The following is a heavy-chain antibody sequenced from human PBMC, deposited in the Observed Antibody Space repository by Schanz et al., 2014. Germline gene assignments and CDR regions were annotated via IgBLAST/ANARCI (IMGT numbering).Heavy chain of an antibody. CDR1: GASISSSNW. D-gene: IGHD5-12*01. V-gene: IGHV4-4*02. J-gene: IGHJ5*02. Sequence: QVQLQESGPGLVKPSGTLSLTCAVSGASISSSNWWSWVRQPPGKGLEWIGEIYHSGNTNYNASLKSRVTIPVDPSKNQFSLKLTSVTAADTAVYYCARGGSVATIAPYTWFDPWGQGTLVTVSS. CDR2: IYHSGNT. CDR3: ARGGSVATIAPYTWFDP.